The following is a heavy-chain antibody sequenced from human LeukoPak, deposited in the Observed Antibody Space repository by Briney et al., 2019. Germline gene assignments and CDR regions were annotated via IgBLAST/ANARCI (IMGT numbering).Heavy chain of an antibody. V-gene: IGHV3-33*01. D-gene: IGHD3-3*01. CDR3: ARDNRITIFGVVTAGMDV. Sequence: GGSLRLSCAASGFTFSSYGMHWVRQAPGKGLEWVAVIWYDGSNKYYADSVKGRFTISRDNSKNTLYLQMNSLRAEDTAVYYCARDNRITIFGVVTAGMDVWGQGTTVTVSS. CDR2: IWYDGSNK. CDR1: GFTFSSYG. J-gene: IGHJ6*02.